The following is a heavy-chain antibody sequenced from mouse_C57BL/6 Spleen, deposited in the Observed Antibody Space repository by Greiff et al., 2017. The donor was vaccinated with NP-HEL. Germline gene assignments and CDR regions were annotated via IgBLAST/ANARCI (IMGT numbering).Heavy chain of an antibody. J-gene: IGHJ2*01. CDR3: AKGDYDDPYYFDY. Sequence: QVQLQQSGPGLVQPSQSLSITCTVSGFSLTSYGVHWVRQSPGKGLEWLGVIWRGGSTDYNAAFMSRLSITKDNSKGQVFFKMNSLQADDTAIYYGAKGDYDDPYYFDYWGQGTTLTVSS. CDR2: IWRGGST. CDR1: GFSLTSYG. D-gene: IGHD2-4*01. V-gene: IGHV2-5*01.